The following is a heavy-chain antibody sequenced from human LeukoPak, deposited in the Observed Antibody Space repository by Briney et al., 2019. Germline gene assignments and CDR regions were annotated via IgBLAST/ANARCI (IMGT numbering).Heavy chain of an antibody. CDR2: IRPNSGGT. V-gene: IGHV1-2*02. J-gene: IGHJ6*02. CDR3: ATYSNSTLQYYYGLDV. Sequence: ASVKVSFKTSGYTFTGYYLHWVRQAPGQGLEWMGWIRPNSGGTKNAQKFQGRVTMTRDTSISTAYMELNRLTSDDTAVYYCATYSNSTLQYYYGLDVWGQGTTVTV. D-gene: IGHD6-6*01. CDR1: GYTFTGYY.